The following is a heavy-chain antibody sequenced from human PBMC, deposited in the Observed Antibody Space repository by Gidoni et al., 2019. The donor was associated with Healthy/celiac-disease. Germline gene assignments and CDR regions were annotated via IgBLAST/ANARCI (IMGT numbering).Heavy chain of an antibody. D-gene: IGHD3-3*01. CDR2: ISGSGGST. CDR3: AKDPIRGTIFGVDFAWFDP. Sequence: EVQLLEPGGGLVQSGGFLRLSCSASGFTLSSYAMSWVRQAPGKGLEWVSAISGSGGSTYYADSGKGRFTISRDNSKNTLYLQMNSLRAEDTAVYYCAKDPIRGTIFGVDFAWFDPWGQGTLVTVSS. CDR1: GFTLSSYA. V-gene: IGHV3-23*01. J-gene: IGHJ5*02.